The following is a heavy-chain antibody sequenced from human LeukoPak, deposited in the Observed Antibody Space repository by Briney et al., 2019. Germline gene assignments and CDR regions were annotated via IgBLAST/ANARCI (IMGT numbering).Heavy chain of an antibody. CDR2: IYYSGGT. V-gene: IGHV4-59*01. J-gene: IGHJ4*02. CDR3: ARVRYYFDY. CDR1: GGSISSYY. Sequence: SETLSLTCTVSGGSISSYYWSWIRQPPGKGLEWIGYIYYSGGTNYNSSFKSRVTISIDTSKNQFSLRLSSVTAADTAVYYCARVRYYFDYWGQGTLVTVSS.